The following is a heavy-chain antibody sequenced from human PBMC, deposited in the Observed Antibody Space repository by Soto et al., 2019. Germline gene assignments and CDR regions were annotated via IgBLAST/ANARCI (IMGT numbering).Heavy chain of an antibody. CDR1: GFTFSSYW. V-gene: IGHV3-74*01. CDR3: TRGLENYSYFDI. CDR2: INTEGTST. D-gene: IGHD1-7*01. J-gene: IGHJ4*02. Sequence: PGGSLRLSCAASGFTFSSYWMHWVRQAPGKGLEWVSRINTEGTSTVYADSVKGRFTISRDNAKNMLYVQMTSLRAEDTALYYCTRGLENYSYFDIWGQGILVTVS.